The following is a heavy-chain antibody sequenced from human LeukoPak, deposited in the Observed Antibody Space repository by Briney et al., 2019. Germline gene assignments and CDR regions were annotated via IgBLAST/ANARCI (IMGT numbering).Heavy chain of an antibody. J-gene: IGHJ4*02. D-gene: IGHD3-10*01. CDR2: ISGSDGNT. CDR3: AKAATFYYGSDL. CDR1: GFTLRSYA. V-gene: IGHV3-23*01. Sequence: GGSLRLSCAASGFTLRSYAMNWVRQAPGEGLEWVSAISGSDGNTYYADSVKGWFTISRDDSKNTLYLQMNRLRAEDTALYYCAKAATFYYGSDLWGQGILVAVSS.